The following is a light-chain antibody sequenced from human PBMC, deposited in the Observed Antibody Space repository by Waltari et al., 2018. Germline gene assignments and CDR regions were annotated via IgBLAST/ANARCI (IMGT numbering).Light chain of an antibody. CDR3: SSYTSSSTWV. Sequence: QSALTQPPSVSGPPGQSVIISCTGTNSDVDIFGRVTWYQQSPGTAPRLMVYEVSNLPSGVPDRFSGSKSGNTASLTISGLQAEDEGDYYCSSYTSSSTWVFGGETKVTVL. CDR2: EVS. V-gene: IGLV2-18*02. J-gene: IGLJ3*02. CDR1: NSDVDIFGR.